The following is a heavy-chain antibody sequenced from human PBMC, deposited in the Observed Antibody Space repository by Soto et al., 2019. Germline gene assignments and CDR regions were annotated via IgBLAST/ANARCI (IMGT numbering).Heavy chain of an antibody. V-gene: IGHV4-59*02. D-gene: IGHD1-20*01. Sequence: KTSETLSLTCSVSGVSVTGYYWTWIRHSPGKGLEWIGYVYHTGNTYYNPSLKSRVTISLDTSKNQVSLRLRSVTAADTAVYYCAREQYNWKLWGQGTLVTVS. J-gene: IGHJ4*02. CDR3: AREQYNWKL. CDR1: GVSVTGYY. CDR2: VYHTGNT.